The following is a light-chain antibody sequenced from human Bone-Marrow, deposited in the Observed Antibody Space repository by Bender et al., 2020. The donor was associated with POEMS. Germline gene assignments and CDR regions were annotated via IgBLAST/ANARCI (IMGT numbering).Light chain of an antibody. CDR3: GTWDSSLNDGRV. CDR1: SSNIGNNY. Sequence: QSVLTQPPSVSAAPGQKVNISCSGSSSNIGNNYVSWYQQFPGTAPKLLISENNKRLSGIPDRFSGSKSGTSATLGIAGLQTGDEADYYCGTWDSSLNDGRVFGGGTKLTVL. J-gene: IGLJ3*02. V-gene: IGLV1-51*02. CDR2: ENN.